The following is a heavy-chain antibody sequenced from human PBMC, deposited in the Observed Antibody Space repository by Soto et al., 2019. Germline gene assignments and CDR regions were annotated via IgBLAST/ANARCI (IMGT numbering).Heavy chain of an antibody. V-gene: IGHV4-31*03. D-gene: IGHD6-19*01. CDR3: AINIAVAGSYFDY. Sequence: SETLSLTCTVSGGSISSGDYYWSWIRHHPGGGLEWIGYIHHSGNTNYDPSLKSRVTISVDTSKNQFSLKLSSVTAADTAVYYCAINIAVAGSYFDYWGQGTLVTVSS. J-gene: IGHJ4*02. CDR1: GGSISSGDYY. CDR2: IHHSGNT.